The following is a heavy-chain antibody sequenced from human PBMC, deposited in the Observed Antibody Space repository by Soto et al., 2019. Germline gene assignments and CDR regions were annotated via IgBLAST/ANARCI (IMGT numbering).Heavy chain of an antibody. CDR1: GGSISSGGYY. CDR2: IHYSGST. V-gene: IGHV4-31*03. J-gene: IGHJ5*02. CDR3: VRAGYGDYVYWFDP. Sequence: QVQLQESGPGLVKPSQTLSLTCTVSGGSISSGGYYWSWFRQHPGKGLEWIGYIHYSGSTYYNPSLKSRGTISVDTSKNQFSLKLSSVTAADTAVYYCVRAGYGDYVYWFDPWGQGTLVTVSS. D-gene: IGHD4-17*01.